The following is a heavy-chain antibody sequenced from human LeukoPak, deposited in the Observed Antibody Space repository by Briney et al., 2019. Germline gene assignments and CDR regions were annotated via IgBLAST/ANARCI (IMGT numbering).Heavy chain of an antibody. CDR2: MNPNSGNT. CDR3: ARDYGSGSYYYYYYYGMDV. J-gene: IGHJ6*02. CDR1: GYTFTSYD. D-gene: IGHD3-10*01. V-gene: IGHV1-8*01. Sequence: VSVKVSCKASGYTFTSYDINWVRQATGQGLEWMGWMNPNSGNTGYAQKFQGRVTMTRNTSISTAYMELSSLRSEDTAVYYCARDYGSGSYYYYYYYGMDVWGQGTTVTVS.